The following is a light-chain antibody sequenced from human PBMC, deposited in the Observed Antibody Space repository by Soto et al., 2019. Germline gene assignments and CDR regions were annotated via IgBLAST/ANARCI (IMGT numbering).Light chain of an antibody. J-gene: IGLJ3*02. V-gene: IGLV2-23*01. CDR3: CSYATGHTLV. CDR1: SSDVGSYNL. Sequence: QSALTQPASVSGSPGQSITISCTGTSSDVGSYNLVSWYQQHPGKAPKLMIYEGSKRPSGVSNRFSGSKSGNTASLTISGLQAEDEADYYCCSYATGHTLVFGGGTKLTVL. CDR2: EGS.